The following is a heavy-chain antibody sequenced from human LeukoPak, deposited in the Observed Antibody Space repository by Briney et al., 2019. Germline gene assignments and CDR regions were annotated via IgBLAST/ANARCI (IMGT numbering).Heavy chain of an antibody. J-gene: IGHJ2*01. V-gene: IGHV3-48*04. CDR1: GFTFSSFG. Sequence: GGPLRLSCAASGFTFSSFGMNWVRQAPGKGLEWVSYISSSGSTIYYADSVKGRFTISRDNAKNSLYLQMNSLRAEDTAVYYCARVWSSSSWMFDLWGRGTLVTVSS. CDR2: ISSSGSTI. D-gene: IGHD6-13*01. CDR3: ARVWSSSSWMFDL.